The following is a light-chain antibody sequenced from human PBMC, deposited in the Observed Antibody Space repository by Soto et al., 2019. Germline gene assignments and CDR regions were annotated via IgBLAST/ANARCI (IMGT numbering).Light chain of an antibody. V-gene: IGKV1-5*03. CDR3: QQDKSYPYT. Sequence: DIQMTQSPSTLSASVGDRVTITCRASQSISSWLAWYQQNPGKAPKVLIYKASSLESGVTSRFSGSGSGTEFNLTFSNLQPDEFATCYCQQDKSYPYTFGQGTKREIK. J-gene: IGKJ2*01. CDR2: KAS. CDR1: QSISSW.